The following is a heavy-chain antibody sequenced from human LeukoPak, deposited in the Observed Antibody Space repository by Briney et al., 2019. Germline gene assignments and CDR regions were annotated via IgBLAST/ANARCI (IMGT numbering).Heavy chain of an antibody. CDR1: GFIFSNCA. J-gene: IGHJ4*02. V-gene: IGHV3-30*04. Sequence: GGSLRLSCAASGFIFSNCAMHWVRQAPGKGLEWVAVISPDGSKKYSADFLKGRFTISRDNSQKTVFLVMNTLRIDDTAIYYCARESATISAAGLDQWGQGTLVTVSP. CDR2: ISPDGSKK. D-gene: IGHD6-13*01. CDR3: ARESATISAAGLDQ.